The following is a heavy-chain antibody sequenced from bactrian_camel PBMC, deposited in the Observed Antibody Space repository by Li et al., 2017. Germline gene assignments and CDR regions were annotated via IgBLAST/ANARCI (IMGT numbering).Heavy chain of an antibody. D-gene: IGHD3*01. CDR3: TTDPGVYCPVLSADWDYPY. CDR1: SNYSVRDHC. J-gene: IGHJ4*01. CDR2: IDTDGDT. Sequence: QLVESGGGSVQAGESLRLSCSASSNYSVRDHCMAWFRQVPGKEREGVATIDTDGDTDYRASVKGRFTISRDDAKNTLYPQMTNLKPEDTAMYYCTTDPGVYCPVLSADWDYPYWGQGTQVT. V-gene: IGHV3S53*01.